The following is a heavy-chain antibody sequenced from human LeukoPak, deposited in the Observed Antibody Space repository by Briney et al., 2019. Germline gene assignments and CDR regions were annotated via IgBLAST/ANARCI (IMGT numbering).Heavy chain of an antibody. J-gene: IGHJ4*02. V-gene: IGHV3-53*01. CDR2: IYTGDNT. Sequence: PGGSLRLSCAASGFTFSSYAMHWVRQAPGKGLEWVSSIYTGDNTNYADSVKGRFTIYRDNSKNTLYLQMDSLRAEDTAVYHCARAERWLAHDSWGQGTLVTVSS. CDR1: GFTFSSYA. CDR3: ARAERWLAHDS. D-gene: IGHD6-19*01.